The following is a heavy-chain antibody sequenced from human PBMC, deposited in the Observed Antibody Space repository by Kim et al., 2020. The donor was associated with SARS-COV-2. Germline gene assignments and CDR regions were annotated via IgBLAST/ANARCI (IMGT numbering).Heavy chain of an antibody. CDR3: ARELYGSGTKGLDV. Sequence: GGSLRLSCAASGFTFSSYEMHWVRHRIGKGLEWVSAICAAGYTFYAGSVKGRFTISRENAKNSLSLQMDSLRAGDTAVYYCARELYGSGTKGLDVWGQGTTVTVSS. J-gene: IGHJ6*02. CDR2: ICAAGYT. CDR1: GFTFSSYE. D-gene: IGHD3-10*01. V-gene: IGHV3-13*04.